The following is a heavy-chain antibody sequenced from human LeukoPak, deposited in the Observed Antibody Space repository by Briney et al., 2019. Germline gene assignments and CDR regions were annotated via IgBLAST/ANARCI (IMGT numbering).Heavy chain of an antibody. V-gene: IGHV1-69*04. CDR3: ARDIVGATRGVGYYFDY. CDR1: GGTFSSYA. J-gene: IGHJ4*02. Sequence: SVKVSCKASGGTFSSYAISWVRQAPGQGLEWMGRIIPILGIANYAQKFQGRVTITADKSTSTAYMELSSLRSEDTAVYYCARDIVGATRGVGYYFDYWGQGTLVTVSS. CDR2: IIPILGIA. D-gene: IGHD1-26*01.